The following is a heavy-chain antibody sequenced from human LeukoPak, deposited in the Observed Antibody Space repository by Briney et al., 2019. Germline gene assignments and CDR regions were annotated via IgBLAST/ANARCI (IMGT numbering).Heavy chain of an antibody. CDR3: AKGKINHNGAFDA. CDR2: INNFVQNT. Sequence: GGSLRLSCVGSGFSFGSYPMSWVRQAPGKGLEWVSSINNFVQNTYYADSVKGRFTISRDNSEKSLFLQMSSLRVEDTAVYCCAKGKINHNGAFDAWGQGTRVTVSS. CDR1: GFSFGSYP. J-gene: IGHJ3*01. D-gene: IGHD1-20*01. V-gene: IGHV3-23*05.